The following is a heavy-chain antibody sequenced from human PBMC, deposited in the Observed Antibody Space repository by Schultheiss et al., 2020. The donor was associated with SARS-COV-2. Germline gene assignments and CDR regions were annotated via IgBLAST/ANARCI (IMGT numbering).Heavy chain of an antibody. D-gene: IGHD6-19*01. V-gene: IGHV4-39*01. CDR1: GGSVTSSSYY. CDR3: ARRGSGWRGWFDP. Sequence: SETLSLTCTVSGGSVTSSSYYWSWIRQPPGKGLEWIGEINHSGSTYYNPSLKSRVTISVDTSKNQFSLKLSSVTAADTAVYYCARRGSGWRGWFDPWGQGTLVTVSS. J-gene: IGHJ5*02. CDR2: INHSGST.